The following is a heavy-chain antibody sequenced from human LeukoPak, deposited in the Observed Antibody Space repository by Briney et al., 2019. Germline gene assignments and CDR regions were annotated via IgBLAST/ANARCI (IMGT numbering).Heavy chain of an antibody. CDR2: INPNTGGT. D-gene: IGHD4/OR15-4a*01. J-gene: IGHJ3*01. V-gene: IGHV1-2*02. Sequence: ASVKVSCKASGYTLTAYYIHWVRQAPGQGLEWMGWINPNTGGTDYAQKFQGRVTMTRDTPISTVYMALSSLRSDDTAVYYCARIIIYGGNDGFDLWGQGTMVTVSS. CDR3: ARIIIYGGNDGFDL. CDR1: GYTLTAYY.